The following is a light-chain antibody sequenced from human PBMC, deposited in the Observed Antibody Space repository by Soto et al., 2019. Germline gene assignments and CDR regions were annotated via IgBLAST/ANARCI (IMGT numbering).Light chain of an antibody. CDR2: GAS. Sequence: EIVLTQSPGTLSLSPGERDTLSCRASQSVRRTYLAWYPQKPGQAPRIXIYGASHRATGIPELFSCSGAGTACTRTISRLEHEDVEVAYCPQYGSSNRGFGQGTKVDIK. CDR1: QSVRRTY. CDR3: PQYGSSNRG. V-gene: IGKV3-20*01. J-gene: IGKJ1*01.